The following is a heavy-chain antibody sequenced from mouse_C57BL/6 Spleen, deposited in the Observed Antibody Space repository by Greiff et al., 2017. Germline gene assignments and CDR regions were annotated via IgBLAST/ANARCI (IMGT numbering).Heavy chain of an antibody. J-gene: IGHJ3*01. Sequence: QVHVKQSGPELVKPGASVKISCKASGYTFTDYYINWVKQRPGQGLEWIGWIFPGSGSTYYNEKFKGKATLTVDKSSSTAYMLLSSLTSEDSAVYFCARSGRVREGFAYWGQGTLVTVSA. V-gene: IGHV1-75*01. CDR1: GYTFTDYY. CDR3: ARSGRVREGFAY. CDR2: IFPGSGST. D-gene: IGHD3-1*01.